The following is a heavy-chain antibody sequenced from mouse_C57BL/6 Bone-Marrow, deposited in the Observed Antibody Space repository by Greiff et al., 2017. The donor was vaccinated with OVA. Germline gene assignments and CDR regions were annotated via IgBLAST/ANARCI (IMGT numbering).Heavy chain of an antibody. D-gene: IGHD1-1*01. CDR3: ARRDYFHWYFDV. Sequence: VMLVESGPGLVQPSQSLSITCTVSGFSLTSYGVHWVRQSPGKGLEWLGVIWRGGSTDYNAAFISRLSISKDNSKSQVFFKMNSLQADDTAIYYCARRDYFHWYFDVWGTGTTVTVSS. CDR2: IWRGGST. J-gene: IGHJ1*03. V-gene: IGHV2-2*01. CDR1: GFSLTSYG.